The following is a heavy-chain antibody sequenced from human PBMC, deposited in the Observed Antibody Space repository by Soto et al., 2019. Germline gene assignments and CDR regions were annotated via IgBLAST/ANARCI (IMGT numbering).Heavy chain of an antibody. Sequence: EVQLVESGGGLVQPGGSLRLSCSGSGFTFSDYYIDWVRQAPGKGLEWVGRSRDTGNSYSTEYAASVKGRFTVSRDASKNSLYLQMNSLKTEDTALYYCTRSIVGTTSSDYWGQGTLVTVSS. J-gene: IGHJ4*02. CDR1: GFTFSDYY. CDR2: SRDTGNSYST. V-gene: IGHV3-72*01. D-gene: IGHD1-26*01. CDR3: TRSIVGTTSSDY.